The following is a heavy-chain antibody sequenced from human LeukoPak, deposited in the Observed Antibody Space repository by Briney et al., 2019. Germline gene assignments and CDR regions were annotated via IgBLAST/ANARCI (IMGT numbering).Heavy chain of an antibody. J-gene: IGHJ3*02. CDR1: GYSISSGYY. D-gene: IGHD3-3*01. CDR2: IYHSGSA. V-gene: IGHV4-38-2*02. Sequence: SETLSLTCTVSGYSISSGYYWGWIRQPPGKGLEWIGSIYHSGSAYYNPSLKSRVTISVDTSKNQFSLKLSSVTAADTAVYYCARTPTVFRDAFDIWGQGTMVTVSS. CDR3: ARTPTVFRDAFDI.